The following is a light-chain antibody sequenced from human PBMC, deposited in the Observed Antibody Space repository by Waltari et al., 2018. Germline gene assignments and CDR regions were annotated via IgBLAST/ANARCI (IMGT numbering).Light chain of an antibody. CDR3: SSYTSVTTFVV. CDR2: DVN. CDR1: RDDIGTFYY. J-gene: IGLJ2*01. V-gene: IGLV2-14*03. Sequence: QSALTQPASVSGSPGQSITISCTGTRDDIGTFYYVSWYQQRPGTAPKLIIYDVNKRPSGVSNRFSGSKSGNTASLTISGLQAEDGADYYCSSYTSVTTFVVFGGGTKLTVL.